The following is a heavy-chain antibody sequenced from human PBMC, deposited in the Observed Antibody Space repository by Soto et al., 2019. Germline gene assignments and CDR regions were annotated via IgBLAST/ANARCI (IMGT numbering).Heavy chain of an antibody. CDR3: AREGEEEQEGY. V-gene: IGHV1-69*08. J-gene: IGHJ4*02. CDR2: IIPILGIA. CDR1: GGTFSSYT. Sequence: QVQLVQSGAEVKKPGSSVKVSCKASGGTFSSYTISWVRQAPGQGLEWMGRIIPILGIANYAQKFQGRVTITADKSTSRDHMELSSLRSEDTAVYYCAREGEEEQEGYWGQGTLVTASS. D-gene: IGHD1-1*01.